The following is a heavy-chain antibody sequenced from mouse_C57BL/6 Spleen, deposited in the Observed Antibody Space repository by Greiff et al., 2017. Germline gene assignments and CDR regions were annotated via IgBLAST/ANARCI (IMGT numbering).Heavy chain of an antibody. CDR3: AKSDYNNSVAY. CDR1: GYTFTSYW. D-gene: IGHD2-5*01. Sequence: QVQLQQPGAELVMPGASVKLSCKASGYTFTSYWMHWVKQRPGQGLEWIGEIDPSDSYTNYNQKFKGKYTLTVDKSSSTAYMQLSSLTSEDSAVYYCAKSDYNNSVAYWGQGTLVTVSA. V-gene: IGHV1-69*01. CDR2: IDPSDSYT. J-gene: IGHJ3*01.